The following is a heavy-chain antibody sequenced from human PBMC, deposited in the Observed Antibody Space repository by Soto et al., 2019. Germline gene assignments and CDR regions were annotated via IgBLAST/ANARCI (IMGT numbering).Heavy chain of an antibody. CDR2: IFYSGII. V-gene: IGHV4-30-4*01. D-gene: IGHD6-19*01. CDR3: ARVLLYSSGWYFDY. CDR1: GGSIRSVDYY. Sequence: PSETLSLTCTVSGGSIRSVDYYWSWIRQPPGKGLEWIGYIFYSGIIYFNPSLKSRVTTSIDTSTNQFSLKLSSVTAADAAVYYCARVLLYSSGWYFDYWGQGTLVTVSS. J-gene: IGHJ4*02.